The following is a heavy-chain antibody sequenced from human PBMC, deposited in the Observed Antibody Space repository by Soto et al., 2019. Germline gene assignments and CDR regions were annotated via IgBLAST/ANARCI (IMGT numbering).Heavy chain of an antibody. D-gene: IGHD6-13*01. Sequence: PSETLSLTCTVSGGSVSSGSYYWSWIRQPPGKGLEWIGYIYYSGSTHYNPSLKSRVTISVDTSKNQFSLKLSPVTAADTAVYYCARGGGAADGMLDYCGEGTLVTV. CDR3: ARGGGAADGMLDY. CDR1: GGSVSSGSYY. J-gene: IGHJ4*02. CDR2: IYYSGST. V-gene: IGHV4-61*01.